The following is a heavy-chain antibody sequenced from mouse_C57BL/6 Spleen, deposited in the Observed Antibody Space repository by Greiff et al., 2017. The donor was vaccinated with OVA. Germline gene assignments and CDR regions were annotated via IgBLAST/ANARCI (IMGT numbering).Heavy chain of an antibody. J-gene: IGHJ4*01. CDR1: GFSLTSYG. D-gene: IGHD1-1*01. Sequence: QVQLKESGPGLVQPSQSLSITCTVSGFSLTSYGVHWVRQSPGKGLEWLGVIWSGGSTDYNAAFISRLSISKDNSKSQVFFKMNSLQADDTAIYYCARNEVAVVATPNGMDYWGQGTSVTVSS. CDR2: IWSGGST. CDR3: ARNEVAVVATPNGMDY. V-gene: IGHV2-2*01.